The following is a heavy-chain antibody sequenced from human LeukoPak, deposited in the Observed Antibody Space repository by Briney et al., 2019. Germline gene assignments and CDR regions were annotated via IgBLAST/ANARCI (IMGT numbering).Heavy chain of an antibody. CDR1: GGSISSGGYS. CDR3: ARLTRRSGNYFEY. J-gene: IGHJ4*02. Sequence: SETLSLTCAVSGGSISSGGYSWSWIRQPPGKGLEWIGYIYHSGSTYYNPSLKSRVTISVDRSKNQFSLKLSSVTAADTAVYYCARLTRRSGNYFEYWGQGTLVTVSS. CDR2: IYHSGST. V-gene: IGHV4-30-2*02. D-gene: IGHD1-1*01.